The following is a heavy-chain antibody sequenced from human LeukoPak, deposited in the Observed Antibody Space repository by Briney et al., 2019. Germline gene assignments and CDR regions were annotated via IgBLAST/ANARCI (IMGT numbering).Heavy chain of an antibody. CDR2: INPYSGGT. V-gene: IGHV1-2*02. CDR1: GNTFTGSY. Sequence: PSVKVSCKASGNTFTGSYMHWVRQAPGQGLEWMGWINPYSGGTNYAQKFQGRVTMTRDTSITTVYMELSRLRSDDTAVYYCARSCNSASCPLDYWGQGTLVTVSS. CDR3: ARSCNSASCPLDY. J-gene: IGHJ4*02. D-gene: IGHD2-2*01.